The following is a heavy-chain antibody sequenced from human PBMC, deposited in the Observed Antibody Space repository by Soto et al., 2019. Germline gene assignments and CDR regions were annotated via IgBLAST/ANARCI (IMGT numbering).Heavy chain of an antibody. J-gene: IGHJ6*03. CDR3: ANPRGLGVRGVRYYMDV. D-gene: IGHD3-10*01. CDR2: ISGSGGST. CDR1: GFTFSSYA. V-gene: IGHV3-23*01. Sequence: EVQLLESGGDLVQPGGSLRLSCAASGFTFSSYAMSWVRQAPGKGLEWVSAISGSGGSTYYADSVKGRFTISRDNSKNTLYLQMNSLRAEDTAVYYCANPRGLGVRGVRYYMDVWGKGTTVTVSS.